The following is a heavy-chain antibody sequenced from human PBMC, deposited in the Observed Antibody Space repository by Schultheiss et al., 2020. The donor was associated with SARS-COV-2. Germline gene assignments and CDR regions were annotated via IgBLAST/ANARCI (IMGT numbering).Heavy chain of an antibody. Sequence: GGSLRLSCAASGFTFSSYGMHWVRQAPGKGLEWVSYISSSSSTIYYADSVKGRFTISRDNAKNSLYLQMNSLRAEDTAVYYCARDEKQQLVLDAFDIWGQGTMVTVSS. D-gene: IGHD6-13*01. CDR1: GFTFSSYG. CDR3: ARDEKQQLVLDAFDI. V-gene: IGHV3-48*01. CDR2: ISSSSSTI. J-gene: IGHJ3*02.